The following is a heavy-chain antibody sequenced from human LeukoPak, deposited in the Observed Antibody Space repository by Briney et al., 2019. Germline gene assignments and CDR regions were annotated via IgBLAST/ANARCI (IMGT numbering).Heavy chain of an antibody. CDR2: IYPGDSDT. CDR3: ARSSDSSGFYDYFDY. V-gene: IGHV5-51*01. CDR1: GYSFTSYW. J-gene: IGHJ4*02. Sequence: GVSLKISCEGSGYSFTSYWIGWVRQMPGKGLEWVAIIYPGDSDTIYSPSFQGQVTISADNSISTAYLQWSSLKASDTAMYYCARSSDSSGFYDYFDYWGQGTLVTVSS. D-gene: IGHD3-22*01.